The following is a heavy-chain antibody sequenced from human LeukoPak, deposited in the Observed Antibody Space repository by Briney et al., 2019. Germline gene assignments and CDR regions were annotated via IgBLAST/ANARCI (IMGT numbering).Heavy chain of an antibody. J-gene: IGHJ6*03. CDR3: ARDRPRITMVRGVSLYYMDV. CDR1: GYTFTGYY. D-gene: IGHD3-10*01. V-gene: IGHV1-2*02. Sequence: GASVKVSCKASGYTFTGYYMHWVRQAPGQGLEWMGWINPNSGGTNYAQKFQGRVTMTRDTSISTAYMELSRLRSDDTAVYYCARDRPRITMVRGVSLYYMDVWGKGTTVTVSS. CDR2: INPNSGGT.